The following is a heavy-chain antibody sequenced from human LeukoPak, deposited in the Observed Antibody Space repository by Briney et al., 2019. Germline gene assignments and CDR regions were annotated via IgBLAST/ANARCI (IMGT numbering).Heavy chain of an antibody. CDR2: IYYTGT. D-gene: IGHD3-22*01. Sequence: SETLSLTCTVSGGSVTDYYWSWIRQSPGKGLEWIGYIYYTGTSYNPSLKSRVTISADTSKNQFSLKLISVTAADTAVYYCACLTTADAFDIWGQGTMVTVSS. CDR1: GGSVTDYY. CDR3: ACLTTADAFDI. J-gene: IGHJ3*02. V-gene: IGHV4-59*02.